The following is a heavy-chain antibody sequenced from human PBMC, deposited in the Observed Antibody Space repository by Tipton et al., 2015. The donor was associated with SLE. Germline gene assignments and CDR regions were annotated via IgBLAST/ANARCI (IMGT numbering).Heavy chain of an antibody. CDR3: ARFGYYAFDI. J-gene: IGHJ3*02. V-gene: IGHV4-59*01. CDR2: IYYSGST. Sequence: TLSLTCTVSGGSNSSYYWSWIRQPPGKGLEWIGYIYYSGSTNYNPSLKSRVTISVDTSKNQFSLKLSSVTAADTAVYYCARFGYYAFDIWGQGTMVTVSS. CDR1: GGSNSSYY. D-gene: IGHD3-10*01.